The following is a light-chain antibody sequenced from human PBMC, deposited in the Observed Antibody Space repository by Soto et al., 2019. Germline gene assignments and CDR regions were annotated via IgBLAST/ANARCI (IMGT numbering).Light chain of an antibody. CDR2: AAS. J-gene: IGKJ3*01. Sequence: DIQMTQSPSSLSASVGDRVTITCRASQSISSYLNWYQQKPGKAPKLLIYAASSLQSGVPSRFSGSGSGTDFTLTISSLQPEDFATYYCQQSYSTPYRGTFGPGTKVDIK. V-gene: IGKV1-39*01. CDR3: QQSYSTPYRGT. CDR1: QSISSY.